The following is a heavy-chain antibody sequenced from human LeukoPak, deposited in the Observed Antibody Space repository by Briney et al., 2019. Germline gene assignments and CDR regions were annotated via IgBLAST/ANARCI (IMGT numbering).Heavy chain of an antibody. CDR2: ISAYNGNT. CDR1: GYTFTSSG. J-gene: IGHJ5*02. D-gene: IGHD3-10*01. Sequence: GAPVKVSCKASGYTFTSSGISWVRQAPGHGLEWMGWISAYNGNTNYAQKLQGRVTMTTDTSTSTAYMELRSLRSDDTAVYYCARAFMVRGVNWGCFDPWGQGTLVTVSS. V-gene: IGHV1-18*04. CDR3: ARAFMVRGVNWGCFDP.